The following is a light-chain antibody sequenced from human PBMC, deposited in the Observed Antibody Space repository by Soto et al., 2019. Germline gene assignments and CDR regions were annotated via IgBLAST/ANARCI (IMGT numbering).Light chain of an antibody. CDR3: QQYQHWPVT. V-gene: IGKV3-15*01. CDR2: AAS. J-gene: IGKJ4*01. CDR1: QSVTRN. Sequence: EIVMTQSPATLSVSPGERVTLSCRASQSVTRNLAWYQHTPGQSPRLLISAASSGATGLPSRFSGSGSGTDFPHTISSLQSEDAAVYYCQQYQHWPVTFGGGTKVEIK.